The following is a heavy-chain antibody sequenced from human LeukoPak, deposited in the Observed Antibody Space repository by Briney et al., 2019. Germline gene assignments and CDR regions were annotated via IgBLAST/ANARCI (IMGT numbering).Heavy chain of an antibody. Sequence: GASVKVSCKASGYTFTSYDINWVRQATGQGLEWMGWMNPNSGNTGYAQKFQGRVTMTEDTSTDTAYMELSSLRSEDTAVYYCATVDPGNPNAFDIWGQGTMATVSS. CDR3: ATVDPGNPNAFDI. D-gene: IGHD1-14*01. CDR1: GYTFTSYD. V-gene: IGHV1-8*01. J-gene: IGHJ3*02. CDR2: MNPNSGNT.